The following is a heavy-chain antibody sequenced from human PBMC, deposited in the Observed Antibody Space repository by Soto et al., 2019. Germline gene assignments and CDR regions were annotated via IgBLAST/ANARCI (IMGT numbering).Heavy chain of an antibody. CDR2: VWYDGGNK. CDR3: VRAAGYSGNDYVYYYGMDV. V-gene: IGHV3-33*01. Sequence: QVQLVESGGGVVQPGRSLRLSCAASGFTFSSYGMHWVRQAPGKGLEWVALVWYDGGNKYYADPVKGRFTISGDNSKNTLYLQMNSLRDEDTAVYYCVRAAGYSGNDYVYYYGMDVWGQGTTVTVSS. J-gene: IGHJ6*02. CDR1: GFTFSSYG. D-gene: IGHD5-12*01.